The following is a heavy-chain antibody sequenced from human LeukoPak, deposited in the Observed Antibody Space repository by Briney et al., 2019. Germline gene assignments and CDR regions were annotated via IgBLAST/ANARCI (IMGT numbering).Heavy chain of an antibody. CDR3: ARTHFDSLGWFDP. CDR2: INYSGST. D-gene: IGHD3-9*01. CDR1: GASISSSRDY. V-gene: IGHV4-39*07. J-gene: IGHJ5*02. Sequence: SETLSLTCTVSGASISSSRDYWAWLRQPPGKGLEWIGNINYSGSTYYHPSVKSRVTLSVDVSKNRFSLNLTSVTAADTALYFCARTHFDSLGWFDPWGQGIQVIVSS.